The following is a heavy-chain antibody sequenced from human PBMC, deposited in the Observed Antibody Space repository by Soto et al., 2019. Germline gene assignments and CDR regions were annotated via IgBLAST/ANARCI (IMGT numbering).Heavy chain of an antibody. J-gene: IGHJ5*02. CDR1: GGTFSSSA. CDR2: IIPIFGTA. D-gene: IGHD7-27*01. V-gene: IGHV1-69*01. Sequence: QGQLVQYGAEVKKPGSSVKVSCKASGGTFSSSAISWVRQAPGQGLEWMGGIIPIFGTANYAPKFQGRATIPADDSTGTAYLELSSLGSEDTAGDYCAVTEEWWFDPWGQGTPVTVSS. CDR3: AVTEEWWFDP.